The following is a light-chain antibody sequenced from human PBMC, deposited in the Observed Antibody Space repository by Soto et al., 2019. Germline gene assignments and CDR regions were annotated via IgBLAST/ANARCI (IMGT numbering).Light chain of an antibody. CDR2: GVT. V-gene: IGLV2-8*01. CDR3: YSYAGRNIWV. Sequence: QSALAHPPSASGSPGQSVTISCTGSGSDIGAYKFVSWYQQHPGKAPKLMIFGVTERPSGVPDRVSGSKSGNTASLTVSGLQADDEAIYYCYSYAGRNIWVFGGGTKLTVL. J-gene: IGLJ3*02. CDR1: GSDIGAYKF.